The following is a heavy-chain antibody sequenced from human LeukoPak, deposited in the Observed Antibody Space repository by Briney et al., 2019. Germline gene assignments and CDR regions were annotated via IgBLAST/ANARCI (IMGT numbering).Heavy chain of an antibody. V-gene: IGHV4-4*07. CDR3: ARGATMMELYYFEY. CDR2: IYTSGST. J-gene: IGHJ4*02. Sequence: SETLSLTCTVSGGSISSYYWSWIRQPAGKGLEWIGRIYTSGSTNYNPSLKSRVTMSVDTYKNQFSLKLSSVTAADTAVYYCARGATMMELYYFEYWGQGTLVTVSS. D-gene: IGHD3-22*01. CDR1: GGSISSYY.